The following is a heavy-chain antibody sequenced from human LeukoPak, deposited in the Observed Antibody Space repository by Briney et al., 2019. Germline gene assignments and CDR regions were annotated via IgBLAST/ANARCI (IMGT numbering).Heavy chain of an antibody. D-gene: IGHD2-2*01. CDR1: GFTFSSYS. J-gene: IGHJ3*02. CDR3: ARDVPEGAFDI. V-gene: IGHV3-21*01. Sequence: GGSLRLSCAASGFTFSSYSMNWVRQAPGKGLEWVSSISSSSSYIYYADSVKGRFTISRDNAKNSLYLQMNSLRAEDTAVYYCARDVPEGAFDIWGQGTMVTVSS. CDR2: ISSSSSYI.